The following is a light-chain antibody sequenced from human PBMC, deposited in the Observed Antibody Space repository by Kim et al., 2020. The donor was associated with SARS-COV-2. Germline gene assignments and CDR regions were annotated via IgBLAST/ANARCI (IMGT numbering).Light chain of an antibody. V-gene: IGLV3-1*01. CDR3: QAWDSSTEV. Sequence: SLSPGQTASITCSGDKLGDKYGCWYQQKPGQSPVLVIYQDSKRPSGIPERFSGSNSGNTATLTISGTQAMDEADYYCQAWDSSTEVFGTGTKVTVL. CDR2: QDS. CDR1: KLGDKY. J-gene: IGLJ1*01.